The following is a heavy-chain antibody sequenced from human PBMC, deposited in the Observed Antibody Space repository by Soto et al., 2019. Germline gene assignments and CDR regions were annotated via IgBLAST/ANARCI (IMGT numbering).Heavy chain of an antibody. CDR3: ARSYSSGWEFDY. Sequence: LRLSCAASGFTFSGYTMNWVRQAPGKGLEWVSSITSGSSYIYYADSVKGRFTVSRDNAQNSLSLKLNSLRVEDTAVYYCARSYSSGWEFDYWGQGTQVTVSS. V-gene: IGHV3-21*04. CDR2: ITSGSSYI. D-gene: IGHD6-19*01. CDR1: GFTFSGYT. J-gene: IGHJ4*02.